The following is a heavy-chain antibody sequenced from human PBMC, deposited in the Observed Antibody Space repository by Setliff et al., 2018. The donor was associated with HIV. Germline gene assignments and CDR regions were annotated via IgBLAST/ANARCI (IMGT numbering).Heavy chain of an antibody. J-gene: IGHJ4*02. CDR3: ARAARYSSSWYKRGYYFDY. CDR1: GGSFSGYY. D-gene: IGHD6-13*01. Sequence: SEILSLTCAVYGGSFSGYYWSWIRQPPGKGLEWIGEINHSGSTNYNPSLRSRVTISVDTSKNQFSLKLSSVTAADTAVYYCARAARYSSSWYKRGYYFDYWGQGTLVTVSS. CDR2: INHSGST. V-gene: IGHV4-34*01.